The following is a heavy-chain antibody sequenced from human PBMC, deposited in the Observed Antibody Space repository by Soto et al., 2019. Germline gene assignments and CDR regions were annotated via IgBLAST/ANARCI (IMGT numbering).Heavy chain of an antibody. CDR3: ARDIAAAGDAFDI. CDR2: IYYSGST. J-gene: IGHJ3*02. Sequence: SETLSLTCTVSGGSISSYYWSWIRQPPGKGLEWIGYIYYSGSTNYNPSLKSRVTISVDTSKNQISLKLSSVTAADTAVYYCARDIAAAGDAFDIWGQGTTVTVSS. D-gene: IGHD6-13*01. CDR1: GGSISSYY. V-gene: IGHV4-59*01.